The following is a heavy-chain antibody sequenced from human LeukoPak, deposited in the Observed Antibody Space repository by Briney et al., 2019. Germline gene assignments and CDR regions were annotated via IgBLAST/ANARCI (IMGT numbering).Heavy chain of an antibody. J-gene: IGHJ3*02. Sequence: ASVKVSCKVSGYTLTELSMHWVRQAPGKGLEWMGGFDPEDGETIYAQKFQGRVTMTEDTSTDTAYMELSSLRSEDTAVYYCASEGGWAAAGQHDAFDIWGQGTMVTVSS. V-gene: IGHV1-24*01. CDR1: GYTLTELS. CDR2: FDPEDGET. CDR3: ASEGGWAAAGQHDAFDI. D-gene: IGHD6-13*01.